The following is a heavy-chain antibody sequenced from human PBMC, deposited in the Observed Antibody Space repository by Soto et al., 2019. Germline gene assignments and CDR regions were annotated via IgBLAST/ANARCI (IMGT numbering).Heavy chain of an antibody. J-gene: IGHJ4*02. CDR1: GFTFSSYA. Sequence: GGSLRLSCAASGFTFSSYAMHWVRQAPGKGLEWVAIISYDGSNKYYADSVKGRFTISRDNSKNTLYLQMNSLRAEDTAVYYCARDLRRLTSYHILTGYYYYWGQGTLVTVSS. V-gene: IGHV3-30-3*01. CDR2: ISYDGSNK. CDR3: ARDLRRLTSYHILTGYYYY. D-gene: IGHD3-9*01.